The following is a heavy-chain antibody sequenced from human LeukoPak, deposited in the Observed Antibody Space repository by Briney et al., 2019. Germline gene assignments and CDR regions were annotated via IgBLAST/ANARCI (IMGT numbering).Heavy chain of an antibody. J-gene: IGHJ4*02. CDR2: ISGSGGST. CDR1: GFTFRSYG. D-gene: IGHD6-19*01. CDR3: AKDSSGWGNYFDY. Sequence: GSLRLSCAASGFTFRSYGMSWVRQAPGKGLEWVSTISGSGGSTYYADSVKGRLTISRDNSKNTLYLQMNSLRAEDTAVYYCAKDSSGWGNYFDYWGQGTLVTVSS. V-gene: IGHV3-23*01.